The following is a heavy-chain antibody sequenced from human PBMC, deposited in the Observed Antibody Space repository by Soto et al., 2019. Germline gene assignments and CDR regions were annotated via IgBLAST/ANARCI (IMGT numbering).Heavy chain of an antibody. V-gene: IGHV4-31*03. J-gene: IGHJ5*01. CDR3: ARSIDS. Sequence: QVQLQESGPGLVKPSQTLSLTCTVSGGSISSGGYFWNWIRQHPGKGLEWIGYIFYIGSTYYNPSLXSXLTISVDTSKNQFSLKLSSVTAADTAVYYCARSIDSWGQGTLVTVSS. CDR1: GGSISSGGYF. CDR2: IFYIGST.